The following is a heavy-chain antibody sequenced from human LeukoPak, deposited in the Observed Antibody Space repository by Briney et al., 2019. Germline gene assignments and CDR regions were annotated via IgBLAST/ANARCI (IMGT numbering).Heavy chain of an antibody. D-gene: IGHD6-13*01. CDR2: ISWNSGSI. CDR1: GFTFDDYA. J-gene: IGHJ5*02. V-gene: IGHV3-9*01. Sequence: GGSLRLSCAASGFTFDDYAMHWVRQAPGKGLEWVSGISWNSGSIGYADSVKGRFTISRDNAKNSLYLQMNSLRAEDTALYYCAKEGTKYSSSWYLSWFDPWGQGTLVTVSS. CDR3: AKEGTKYSSSWYLSWFDP.